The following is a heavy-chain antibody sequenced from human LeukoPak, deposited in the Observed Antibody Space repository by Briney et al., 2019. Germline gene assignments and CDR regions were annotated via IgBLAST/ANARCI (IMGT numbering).Heavy chain of an antibody. Sequence: SETLSLTCAVYGGSFSPYYWSWIRQPAGKGLEWIGRIYTSGSTNYNPSLKSRVTMSVDTSKNQFSLKLSSVTAADTAVYYCAREPYDSSGYYPFHYYYYMDVWGKGTTVTISS. CDR1: GGSFSPYY. D-gene: IGHD3-22*01. V-gene: IGHV4-4*07. J-gene: IGHJ6*03. CDR2: IYTSGST. CDR3: AREPYDSSGYYPFHYYYYMDV.